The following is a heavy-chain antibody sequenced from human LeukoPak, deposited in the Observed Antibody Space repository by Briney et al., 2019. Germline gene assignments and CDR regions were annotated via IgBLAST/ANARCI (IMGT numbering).Heavy chain of an antibody. CDR2: IYTSGST. J-gene: IGHJ6*03. CDR3: ARDRVVPAAITGPGGYYYYMDV. CDR1: GFSIISGYY. D-gene: IGHD2-2*02. V-gene: IGHV4-4*07. Sequence: SETLSLTCSVSGFSIISGYYWSWIRQPAGKGLEWIGRIYTSGSTNYNPSLKSRVTMSVDTSKNQFSLKLSSVTAADTAVYYCARDRVVPAAITGPGGYYYYMDVWGKGTTVTVSS.